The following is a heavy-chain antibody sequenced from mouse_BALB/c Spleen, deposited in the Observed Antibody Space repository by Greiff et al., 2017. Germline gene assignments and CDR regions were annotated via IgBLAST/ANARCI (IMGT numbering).Heavy chain of an antibody. V-gene: IGHV3-2*02. J-gene: IGHJ2*01. D-gene: IGHD1-1*01. CDR2: ISYSGST. CDR3: ARRGVLRSFFDY. CDR1: GYSITSDYA. Sequence: EVKLQESGPGLVKPSQSLSLTCTVTGYSITSDYAWNWIRQFPGNKLEWMGYISYSGSTSYNPSLKRRISITRDTSKNQFFLQLNSVTTEDTATYYCARRGVLRSFFDYWGQGTTLTVSS.